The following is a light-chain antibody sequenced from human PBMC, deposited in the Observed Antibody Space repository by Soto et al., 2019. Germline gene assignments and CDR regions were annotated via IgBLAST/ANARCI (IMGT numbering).Light chain of an antibody. CDR3: QQRSNWPRT. Sequence: VLTQSPAAQTLSPVPRATLSCRTSQSVSNYLAWYQQKPGQAPRLLIYDASNRATGIPARFSGSGSGTDFTLTISSLEPEEFALYYCQQRSNWPRTVGQGTKVDIK. CDR1: QSVSNY. CDR2: DAS. V-gene: IGKV3-11*01. J-gene: IGKJ1*01.